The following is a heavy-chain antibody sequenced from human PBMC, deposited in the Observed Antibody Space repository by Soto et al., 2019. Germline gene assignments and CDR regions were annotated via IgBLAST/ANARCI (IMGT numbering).Heavy chain of an antibody. CDR1: GGSVSSGSYY. J-gene: IGHJ4*02. Sequence: ETLSLTCTVSGGSVSSGSYYWSWIRQPPGKGLGWIGDINHRGSTNYNPSLKSRVTMSVDTSKNQFSLKLSSVTAADTAVYYCARGGRIVGTTALFDYWGQGALVTVSS. V-gene: IGHV4-61*01. CDR3: ARGGRIVGTTALFDY. CDR2: INHRGST. D-gene: IGHD1-26*01.